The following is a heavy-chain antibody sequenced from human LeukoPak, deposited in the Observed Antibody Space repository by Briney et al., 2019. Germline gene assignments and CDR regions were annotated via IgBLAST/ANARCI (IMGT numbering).Heavy chain of an antibody. Sequence: RAGGSLRLSCAASGFTFDDYGMSWVRQAPGKGLEWVSGINWNGGSTGYADSVKGRFTISRDNAKNTLYLQMNSLRAEDTAVYYCAKDFKTTDMVRGVIRFDPWGQGTLVTVSS. CDR3: AKDFKTTDMVRGVIRFDP. D-gene: IGHD3-10*01. CDR1: GFTFDDYG. CDR2: INWNGGST. J-gene: IGHJ5*02. V-gene: IGHV3-20*04.